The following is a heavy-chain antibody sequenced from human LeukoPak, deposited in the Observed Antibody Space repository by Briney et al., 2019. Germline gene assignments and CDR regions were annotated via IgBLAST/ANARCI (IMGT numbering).Heavy chain of an antibody. CDR3: AKLYSSGRYYFDY. CDR2: ISGNGVDT. CDR1: GFTFTNYA. V-gene: IGHV3-23*01. Sequence: GGSLRLSCAASGFTFTNYAMSWVRQAAGKGLEWVSTISGNGVDTYYTDSVQGRFTISRDNPKNTLYLQMNSLRVEDTTVYYCAKLYSSGRYYFDYWGQGTLVTVSS. J-gene: IGHJ4*02. D-gene: IGHD6-19*01.